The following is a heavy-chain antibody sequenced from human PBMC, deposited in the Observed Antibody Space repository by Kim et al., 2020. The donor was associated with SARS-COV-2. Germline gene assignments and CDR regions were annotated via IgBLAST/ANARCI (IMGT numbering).Heavy chain of an antibody. V-gene: IGHV4-39*01. Sequence: SETLSLTCTVSGGSISSSSYYWGWIRQPPGKGLEWIGSIYYSGSTYYNPSLKSRVTISVDTSKNQFSLKLSSVTAADTAVYYCARMTTVTTQSAFDIWGQGTMVTVSS. CDR2: IYYSGST. D-gene: IGHD4-4*01. CDR1: GGSISSSSYY. CDR3: ARMTTVTTQSAFDI. J-gene: IGHJ3*02.